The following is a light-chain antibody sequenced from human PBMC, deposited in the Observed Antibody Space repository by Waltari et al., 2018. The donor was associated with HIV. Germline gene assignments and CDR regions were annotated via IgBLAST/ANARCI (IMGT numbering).Light chain of an antibody. V-gene: IGLV2-11*01. CDR2: NVG. CDR1: NSDVGSYNR. CDR3: CSYAGSYIV. Sequence: QSALTQPRSVSGSPGQSVTISCTGTNSDVGSYNRVSWYQQHPGKAPKGLIYNVGERPAGVPDRFSGCKSANTASLTISGLQADDEADYLCCSYAGSYIVFGTGTKVTVL. J-gene: IGLJ1*01.